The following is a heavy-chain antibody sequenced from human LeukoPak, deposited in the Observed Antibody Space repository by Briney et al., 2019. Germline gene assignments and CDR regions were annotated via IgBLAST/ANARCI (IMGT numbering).Heavy chain of an antibody. J-gene: IGHJ4*02. CDR2: ISGSGDNT. CDR1: GFTISYYS. Sequence: GGSLRLSCAASGFTISYYSMSWVRQAPGKGLEWVSGISGSGDNTYYADSVKGRFTISRDNSKNTLYVQVNSLGTEDTAAYYCAKGSYYDSSGSFYFDYWGQGTLVTVSS. V-gene: IGHV3-23*01. CDR3: AKGSYYDSSGSFYFDY. D-gene: IGHD3-22*01.